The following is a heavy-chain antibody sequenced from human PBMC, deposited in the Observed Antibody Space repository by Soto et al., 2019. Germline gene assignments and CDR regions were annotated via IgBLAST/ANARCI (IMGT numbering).Heavy chain of an antibody. CDR3: AKGDSSGWSVYYYYGMDV. CDR2: ISYDGSNK. CDR1: GFTFISYG. Sequence: PGGSLRLSCAASGFTFISYGMHWVRQAPGKGLEWVAVISYDGSNKYYADSVKGRFTISRDNSKNTLYLQMNSLRAEDTAVYYCAKGDSSGWSVYYYYGMDVWGQGTTVTVSS. D-gene: IGHD6-19*01. J-gene: IGHJ6*02. V-gene: IGHV3-30*18.